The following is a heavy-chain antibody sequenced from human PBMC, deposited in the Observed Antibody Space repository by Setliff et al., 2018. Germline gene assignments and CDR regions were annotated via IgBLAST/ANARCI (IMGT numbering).Heavy chain of an antibody. Sequence: ASVKVSCKASGFTLTSYPIHWVRQAPGQRLEWMGWINPDNGNIKYSQRFQGRVTITRDTSASTVFLELSTLRSEDTAVYYCTRDFLGATASFDIWGQGTMVTVSS. V-gene: IGHV1-3*01. CDR3: TRDFLGATASFDI. D-gene: IGHD3-3*01. CDR2: INPDNGNI. J-gene: IGHJ3*02. CDR1: GFTLTSYP.